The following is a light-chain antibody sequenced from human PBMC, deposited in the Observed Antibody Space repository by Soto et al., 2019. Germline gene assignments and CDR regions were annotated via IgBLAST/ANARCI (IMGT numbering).Light chain of an antibody. CDR1: SSDVGGYNY. J-gene: IGLJ2*01. V-gene: IGLV2-14*01. CDR3: SSFTSSRTVV. Sequence: SVLTQPASVSGSPGQSITISCTGTSSDVGGYNYVSWYQQHPGKAPKLMIYDVTNRPSGVSNRFSGSKSGNTASLTISGLQSEDEDDYYCSSFTSSRTVVFGGGTKLTVL. CDR2: DVT.